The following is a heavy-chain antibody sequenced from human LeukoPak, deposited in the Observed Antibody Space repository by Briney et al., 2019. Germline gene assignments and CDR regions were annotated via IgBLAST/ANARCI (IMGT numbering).Heavy chain of an antibody. CDR1: GGSISTYY. Sequence: SKPLSLTCRVSGGSISTYYWSWIRQPPGKGLEWIGYTYYSGSTNYTPPLTSRVTISVDTSKNQFSRKLSSVTAADTAVYYCARSSSSGSYWADYWGQGTLVTVSS. V-gene: IGHV4-59*01. J-gene: IGHJ4*02. CDR2: TYYSGST. D-gene: IGHD1-26*01. CDR3: ARSSSSGSYWADY.